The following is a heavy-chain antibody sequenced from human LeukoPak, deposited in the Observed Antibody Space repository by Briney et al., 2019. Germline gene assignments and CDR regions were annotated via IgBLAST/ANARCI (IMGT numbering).Heavy chain of an antibody. Sequence: GGSLTLSCAASGFTFSSYWMIWLRQAPGKGLEGVANIKQEGSEKYYVDSVKGRFTISRDNSKNTLYLQMNSLRAEDTAVYYCAKCILTGYYKGYMDVWGKGTTVTISS. V-gene: IGHV3-7*03. CDR1: GFTFSSYW. D-gene: IGHD3-9*01. CDR3: AKCILTGYYKGYMDV. CDR2: IKQEGSEK. J-gene: IGHJ6*03.